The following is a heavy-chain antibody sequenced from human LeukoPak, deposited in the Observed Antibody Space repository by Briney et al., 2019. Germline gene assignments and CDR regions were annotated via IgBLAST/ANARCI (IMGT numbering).Heavy chain of an antibody. D-gene: IGHD4-17*01. J-gene: IGHJ4*02. Sequence: SETLSLTCTVSGGSVSGYYWSWIRQPPGKGLEWIGYMYDRGNINYNPSLKSRVTLSQDMSKNQLSLKLRSVTAAGSAVYYFAGEIQRGYGDTNLHYWGQGILVTVSS. CDR3: AGEIQRGYGDTNLHY. CDR1: GGSVSGYY. CDR2: MYDRGNI. V-gene: IGHV4-59*02.